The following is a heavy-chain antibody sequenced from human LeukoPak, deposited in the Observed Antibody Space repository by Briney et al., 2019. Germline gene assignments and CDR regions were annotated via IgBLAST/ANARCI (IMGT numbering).Heavy chain of an antibody. J-gene: IGHJ4*02. V-gene: IGHV3-64D*09. CDR2: ISSDGGRT. D-gene: IGHD3-22*01. CDR1: GLILSSYA. CDR3: VKGRGDYYDSSGYWSGPIRS. Sequence: GGSLRLSCSDSGLILSSYAMHWVRQAPGKGLEYVSGISSDGGRTNYADSVKGRFRISRDNSKNTLYLQVSSLRAEDTAVYYCVKGRGDYYDSSGYWSGPIRSWGQGTLVSVSS.